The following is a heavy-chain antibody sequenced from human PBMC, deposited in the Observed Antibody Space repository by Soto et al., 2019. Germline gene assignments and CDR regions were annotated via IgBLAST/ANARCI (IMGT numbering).Heavy chain of an antibody. J-gene: IGHJ4*02. Sequence: ASVKVSCKASGGTFSSYAISWVRQAPGRGLEWMGGIIPIFGTANYAQKFQGRVTITADESTSTAYLEMNSLSAEDTALYYCARESEDLTSNFDYWGQGTLVTVSS. V-gene: IGHV1-69*13. CDR2: IIPIFGTA. CDR3: ARESEDLTSNFDY. CDR1: GGTFSSYA.